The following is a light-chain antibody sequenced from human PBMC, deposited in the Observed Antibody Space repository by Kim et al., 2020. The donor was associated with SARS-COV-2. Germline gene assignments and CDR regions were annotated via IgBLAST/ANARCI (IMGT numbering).Light chain of an antibody. J-gene: IGLJ2*01. CDR1: SLRGFY. CDR3: NSRDSSGNHVV. Sequence: AFGQKVRITCQGDSLRGFYASWYPQKPGQAPVLVIYGKNNRPSGIPDRFSGSSSGHTASLTITGAQAEDEADYYCNSRDSSGNHVVFGGGTQLTVL. V-gene: IGLV3-19*01. CDR2: GKN.